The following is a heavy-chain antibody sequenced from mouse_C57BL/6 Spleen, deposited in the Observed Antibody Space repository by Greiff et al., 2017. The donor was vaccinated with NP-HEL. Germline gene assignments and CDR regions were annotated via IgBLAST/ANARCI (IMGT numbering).Heavy chain of an antibody. Sequence: EVQLHQSGPELVKPGASVKISCKASGYTFTDYYMNWVKQSHGKSLEWIGDINPNNGGTSYNQKFKGKATLTVDKSSSTAYMELRSLTSEDSAVYYCARRGSRSYWYFDVWGTGTTVTVSS. CDR2: INPNNGGT. D-gene: IGHD1-1*01. J-gene: IGHJ1*03. CDR1: GYTFTDYY. V-gene: IGHV1-26*01. CDR3: ARRGSRSYWYFDV.